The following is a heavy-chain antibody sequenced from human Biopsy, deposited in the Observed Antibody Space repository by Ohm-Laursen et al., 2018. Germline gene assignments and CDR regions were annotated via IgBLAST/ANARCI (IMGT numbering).Heavy chain of an antibody. CDR1: GFTFSDYY. Sequence: GSLRLSCAVSGFTFSDYYMTWIRQAPGKGPEWVSYISGGSGIIYYADSVKGRFTISRDNAQNSLFLQMNSLRAADTAVYYCARVWFDYGAPVKWNEAFDIWGQGTMVTVSS. J-gene: IGHJ3*02. CDR2: ISGGSGII. D-gene: IGHD4-17*01. CDR3: ARVWFDYGAPVKWNEAFDI. V-gene: IGHV3-11*01.